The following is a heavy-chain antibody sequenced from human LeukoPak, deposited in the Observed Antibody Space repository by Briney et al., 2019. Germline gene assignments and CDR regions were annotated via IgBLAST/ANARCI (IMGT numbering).Heavy chain of an antibody. J-gene: IGHJ4*02. Sequence: SETLSLTCTVSGGSMSSYYWSWIRQPPGKGLEWIGYIYYSGSTNYSPSLKSRVTISVDTSKNQFSLKLSSVTAADTAVYYCARGGFGGNSDYWGQGTLVTVSS. D-gene: IGHD4-23*01. CDR2: IYYSGST. CDR3: ARGGFGGNSDY. CDR1: GGSMSSYY. V-gene: IGHV4-59*01.